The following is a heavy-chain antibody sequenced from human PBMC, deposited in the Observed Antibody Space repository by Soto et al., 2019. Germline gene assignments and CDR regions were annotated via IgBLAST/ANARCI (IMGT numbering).Heavy chain of an antibody. J-gene: IGHJ3*02. V-gene: IGHV1-2*04. Sequence: ASVKVSCKASGYTFTGYYMHWVRQAPGQGLEWMGWINPNSGGTNYAQKNQGWVTMTRDTSISTAYMELSRLKSDDTAVFYFARGGYDSSGADDAFDIWGQGTMVTVS. CDR2: INPNSGGT. CDR1: GYTFTGYY. CDR3: ARGGYDSSGADDAFDI. D-gene: IGHD3-22*01.